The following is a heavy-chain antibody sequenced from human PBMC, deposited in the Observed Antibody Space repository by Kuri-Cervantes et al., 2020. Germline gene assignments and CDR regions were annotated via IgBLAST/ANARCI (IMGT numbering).Heavy chain of an antibody. CDR2: ISSDGGRT. Sequence: GGSLRPSCAASGFTFSDYWMHWVRQAPGKGPVWVSHISSDGGRTNYADSVKGRFTISRDNSKNTLYLQMNSLRAEDTAVYYCARDWGFQDYFPDYWGQGTLVTVSS. J-gene: IGHJ4*02. CDR1: GFTFSDYW. CDR3: ARDWGFQDYFPDY. V-gene: IGHV3-74*01. D-gene: IGHD2/OR15-2a*01.